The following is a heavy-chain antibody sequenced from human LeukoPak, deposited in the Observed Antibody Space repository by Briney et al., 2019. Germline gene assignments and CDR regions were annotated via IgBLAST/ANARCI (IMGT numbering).Heavy chain of an antibody. CDR2: IYYSGST. V-gene: IGHV4-59*08. CDR1: GGSISSYY. Sequence: SETLSLTCTVSGGSISSYYWSWIRQPPGKGLEWIGYIYYSGSTNYNPSLKSRVTISVDTSKNQFSLKLSSVTAADTAVYYCARHSGGRDSSGEYWYFDLWGRGTLVIVSS. J-gene: IGHJ2*01. CDR3: ARHSGGRDSSGEYWYFDL. D-gene: IGHD3-22*01.